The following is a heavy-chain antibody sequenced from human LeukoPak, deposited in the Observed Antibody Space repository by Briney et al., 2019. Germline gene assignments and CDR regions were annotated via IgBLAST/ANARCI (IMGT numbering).Heavy chain of an antibody. CDR1: GGSFSGYY. V-gene: IGHV4-34*01. J-gene: IGHJ4*02. CDR2: INHSGST. Sequence: SETLSLTRAVYGGSFSGYYWSWIRQPPGKGLEWIGEINHSGSTNYNPSLKSRVTISVDTSKNQFSLKLSSVTAADTAVYYCARREGYDSLTGYYADYWGQGTLVTVSS. CDR3: ARREGYDSLTGYYADY. D-gene: IGHD3-9*01.